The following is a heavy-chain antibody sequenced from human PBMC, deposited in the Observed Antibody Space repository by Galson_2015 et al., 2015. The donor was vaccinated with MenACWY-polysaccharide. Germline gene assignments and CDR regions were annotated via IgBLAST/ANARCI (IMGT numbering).Heavy chain of an antibody. V-gene: IGHV3-74*01. CDR1: GFSLSNYW. CDR3: ARASHCANGVCYKGGIDY. J-gene: IGHJ4*02. Sequence: SLRLSCAASGFSLSNYWMHWVRQAPGKGLVWVSRINSDESSTSYADSVKGRFTISRDNAKNTLYLQMNSLRDEDTAVYYCARASHCANGVCYKGGIDYWGQGTLVTVSS. D-gene: IGHD2-8*01. CDR2: INSDESST.